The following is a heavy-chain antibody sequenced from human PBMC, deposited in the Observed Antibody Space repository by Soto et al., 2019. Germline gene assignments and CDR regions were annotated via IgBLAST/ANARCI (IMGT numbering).Heavy chain of an antibody. J-gene: IGHJ6*02. Sequence: QVQLQESGPGLVKPSQTLSLTCTVSGGSISSGVYYWSWIRQHPGKGLECIGYIYYSGSTYYNPYLKIRVTISVDTSKNQFSLKLSSGTAADTAVYYCARASYPWLDVWGQGTTVTVSS. CDR2: IYYSGST. CDR1: GGSISSGVYY. CDR3: ARASYPWLDV. V-gene: IGHV4-31*03.